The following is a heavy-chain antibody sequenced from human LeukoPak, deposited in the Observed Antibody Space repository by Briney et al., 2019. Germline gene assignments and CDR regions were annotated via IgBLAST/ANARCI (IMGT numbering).Heavy chain of an antibody. CDR2: INHSGST. CDR1: GGSFSGYY. V-gene: IGHV4-34*01. CDR3: ARGGKLLWFGEGRDAFDV. Sequence: SETLSLTCAVYGGSFSGYYWSWIRQPPGKGLEWIGEINHSGSTNYNPSLKSRVTISVDTSKNQFSLKLSSVTAADTAVYYCARGGKLLWFGEGRDAFDVWSQGTMVTVSS. J-gene: IGHJ3*01. D-gene: IGHD3-10*01.